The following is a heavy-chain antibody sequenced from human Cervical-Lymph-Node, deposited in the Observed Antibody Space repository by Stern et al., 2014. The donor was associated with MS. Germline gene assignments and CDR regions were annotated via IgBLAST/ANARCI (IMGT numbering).Heavy chain of an antibody. CDR3: VRYGDYVDAFDM. Sequence: QLEESGAEVKKPGASVKVSCKVSGYSLTDLSMHWVRQPPGKGLEWMGGFDPDDAETIYAQQFQGRLTMTEDTSADTAYMELSSLRSEDTAVYYCVRYGDYVDAFDMWGQGTMVTVSS. J-gene: IGHJ3*02. D-gene: IGHD4-17*01. CDR2: FDPDDAET. V-gene: IGHV1-24*01. CDR1: GYSLTDLS.